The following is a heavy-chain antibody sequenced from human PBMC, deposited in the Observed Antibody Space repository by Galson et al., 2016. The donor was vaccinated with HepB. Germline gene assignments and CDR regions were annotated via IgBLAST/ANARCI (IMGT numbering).Heavy chain of an antibody. CDR2: VYYSVSS. D-gene: IGHD1-26*01. J-gene: IGHJ4*02. CDR1: GDSISSNSYY. CDR3: ARPYSGRNLGGFDN. Sequence: ETLSLTCTVSGDSISSNSYYWGWIRQPPGKGLEWIGSVYYSVSSYYNPSLESRVTIFIDTSKNQFSLKLTSVTAADTAVYYCARPYSGRNLGGFDNWGRGILVTVSS. V-gene: IGHV4-39*01.